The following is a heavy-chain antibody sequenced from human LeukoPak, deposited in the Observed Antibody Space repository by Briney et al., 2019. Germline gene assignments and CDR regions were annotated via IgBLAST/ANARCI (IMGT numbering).Heavy chain of an antibody. CDR2: IRYDGSNK. CDR3: ATYSSLNRREFQY. V-gene: IGHV3-30*02. CDR1: GFTFSSYS. Sequence: PGGSLRLSCAASGFTFSSYSMHWVRQAPGKGLEWVAFIRYDGSNKYYADSVKGRFTISRDNSKNTLYLQMNSLRAEDTAVYYCATYSSLNRREFQYWGQGTLLTVSS. D-gene: IGHD3-22*01. J-gene: IGHJ1*01.